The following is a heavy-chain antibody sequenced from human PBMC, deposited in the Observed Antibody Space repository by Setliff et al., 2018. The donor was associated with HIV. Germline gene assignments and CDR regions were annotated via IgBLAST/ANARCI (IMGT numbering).Heavy chain of an antibody. Sequence: SETLSLTCTVSGGSIIDSRYFWGWIRQPPGKGLEWIGSVYYSGITYYSSSLKSRVTVSVDTSRIQSSLKLTSVTAADMAVYNCVRYVWSDDFLVPWWFDSWSQGTLVTVSS. J-gene: IGHJ5*01. CDR2: VYYSGIT. CDR1: GGSIIDSRYF. D-gene: IGHD3-16*01. V-gene: IGHV4-39*01. CDR3: VRYVWSDDFLVPWWFDS.